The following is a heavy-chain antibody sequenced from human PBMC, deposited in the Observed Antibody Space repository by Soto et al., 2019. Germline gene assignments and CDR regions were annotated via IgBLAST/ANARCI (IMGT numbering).Heavy chain of an antibody. V-gene: IGHV4-30-4*01. J-gene: IGHJ1*01. Sequence: KASETLSLTCTVSGGSISSDDYYWSWIRQAPGRGLEWIGYIHSSGSIYYNPSLKSRATMSIDTAGNQFSVKVSSVTVADTAVYYCARDLDGLHDDTSGPFPRPGWGQGTLVTVSS. CDR3: ARDLDGLHDDTSGPFPRPG. D-gene: IGHD3-22*01. CDR1: GGSISSDDYY. CDR2: IHSSGSI.